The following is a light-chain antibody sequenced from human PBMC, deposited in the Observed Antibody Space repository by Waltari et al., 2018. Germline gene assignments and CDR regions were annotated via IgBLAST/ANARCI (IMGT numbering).Light chain of an antibody. CDR1: NSDVGAYQY. J-gene: IGLJ3*02. V-gene: IGLV2-14*03. CDR2: DVS. Sequence: QSALTQPASVSGSPGQSITISCTGTNSDVGAYQYVSWYQQNPGKAPKLIIFDVSRRPSGVPSLFSCSNSGSTASLTISGLQAGDEADYYCSSYTTSATWVFGGGTRVAVL. CDR3: SSYTTSATWV.